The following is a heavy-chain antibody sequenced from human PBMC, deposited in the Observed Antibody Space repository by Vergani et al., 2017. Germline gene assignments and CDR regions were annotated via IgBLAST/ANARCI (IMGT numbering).Heavy chain of an antibody. D-gene: IGHD2-15*01. V-gene: IGHV1-69*04. J-gene: IGHJ6*02. CDR3: AGDGCSGGSCYPYYYYGMDV. Sequence: QVQLVQSGAEVKKPGSSVKVSCKASGGTFSSYAISWVRQAPGQGLEWMGRIIPILGIANYAQKFQGRVTITADKSTSTAYMELSSLRSEDTAVYYCAGDGCSGGSCYPYYYYGMDVWGQGTTVTVSS. CDR1: GGTFSSYA. CDR2: IIPILGIA.